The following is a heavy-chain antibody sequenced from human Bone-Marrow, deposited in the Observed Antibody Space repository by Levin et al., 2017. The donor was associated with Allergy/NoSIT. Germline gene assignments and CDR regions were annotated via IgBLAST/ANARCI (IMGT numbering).Heavy chain of an antibody. V-gene: IGHV3-11*05. D-gene: IGHD6-19*01. CDR1: GFTFNNYY. CDR3: AGAHTSAWSSFDS. CDR2: ISSSGTYT. Sequence: GESLKISCAASGFTFNNYYMSWIRQAPGKGLEWLSHISSSGTYTNYADSVKGRFTITRDNAKNSVSLQMSSLGDDDSAVYFCAGAHTSAWSSFDSWGQGALVTVSS. J-gene: IGHJ4*02.